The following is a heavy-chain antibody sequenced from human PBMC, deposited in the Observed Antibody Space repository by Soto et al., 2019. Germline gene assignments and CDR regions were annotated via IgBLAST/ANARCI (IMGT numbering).Heavy chain of an antibody. J-gene: IGHJ6*02. Sequence: GGTLRLSCAASGFTFSSYEMNWVRQAPGKGLEWVSYISSSGSTIYYADSVQGRFTISRDNAKKSLYLQMNSMRAEDTAVYYCAREDTAMSTDSSYGMDVWGQGTTVTVSS. CDR1: GFTFSSYE. V-gene: IGHV3-48*03. CDR2: ISSSGSTI. D-gene: IGHD5-18*01. CDR3: AREDTAMSTDSSYGMDV.